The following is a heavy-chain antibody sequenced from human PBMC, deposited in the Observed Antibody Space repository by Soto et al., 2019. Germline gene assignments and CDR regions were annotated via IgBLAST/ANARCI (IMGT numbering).Heavy chain of an antibody. J-gene: IGHJ5*02. D-gene: IGHD3-22*01. Sequence: GVSLRLSCAASGFSFSHYAMHWVRQPPGKGLEWVALISYDGDNQYFTDSVRGRFTISRDNSKTTVYLEMNSLRLDDTATYYCVSPHSDSSNEFDLWGQGNLVTF. V-gene: IGHV3-30-3*01. CDR3: VSPHSDSSNEFDL. CDR1: GFSFSHYA. CDR2: ISYDGDNQ.